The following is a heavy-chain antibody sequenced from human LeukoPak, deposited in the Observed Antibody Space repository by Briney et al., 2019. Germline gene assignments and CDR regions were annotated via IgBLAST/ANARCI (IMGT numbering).Heavy chain of an antibody. V-gene: IGHV4-30-4*08. Sequence: PSETLSLTCTVSGGSISSGDYYWSWIRQPPGKGLEWIGYIYYSGSTYYNPSLKSRVTISVDTSKNQFSLKLSSVTAADTAVYYCARGSHYSWFDPWGQGTLVTVSS. CDR2: IYYSGST. CDR1: GGSISSGDYY. CDR3: ARGSHYSWFDP. D-gene: IGHD1-26*01. J-gene: IGHJ5*02.